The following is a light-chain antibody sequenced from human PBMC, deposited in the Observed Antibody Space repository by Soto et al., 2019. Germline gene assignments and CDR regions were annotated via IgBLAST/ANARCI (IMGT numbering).Light chain of an antibody. CDR1: QSINNT. CDR3: QQYKSWFT. J-gene: IGKJ2*01. Sequence: IVMTQSPATLSVSPGERATLSCRASQSINNTLAWYQQKPGQAPRLLIYDASTGATDIPARFSGSGSGTEFTLTISSLQSEDSAVYYCQQYKSWFTFGQGTKLEIK. V-gene: IGKV3-15*01. CDR2: DAS.